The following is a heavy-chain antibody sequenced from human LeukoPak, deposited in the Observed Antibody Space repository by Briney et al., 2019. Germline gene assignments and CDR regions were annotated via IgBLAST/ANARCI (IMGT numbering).Heavy chain of an antibody. CDR1: GFTFSTYW. Sequence: GGSLRLSCAASGFTFSTYWMSWVRQAPGKGLEWVANIKRDGSERYYVDPVKGRFIISRDNAKNSVYLHMNSLIAEDTAVYYCARDGKTVTPRYYYFYMDVWGQGTTVTVSS. D-gene: IGHD4-17*01. CDR2: IKRDGSER. CDR3: ARDGKTVTPRYYYFYMDV. V-gene: IGHV3-7*01. J-gene: IGHJ6*03.